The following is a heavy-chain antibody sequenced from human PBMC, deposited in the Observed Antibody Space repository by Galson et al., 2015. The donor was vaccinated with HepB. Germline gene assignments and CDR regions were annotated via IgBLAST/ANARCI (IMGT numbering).Heavy chain of an antibody. J-gene: IGHJ5*02. CDR1: GFTFSSYA. CDR3: AKVTMVRGVICWFDP. D-gene: IGHD3-10*01. CDR2: ISGSGGST. V-gene: IGHV3-23*01. Sequence: SLRLSCAASGFTFSSYAMSWVRQAPGKGLEWVSAISGSGGSTYYADSVKGRFTISRDNSKNTLYLQMNSLRAEDTAVYYCAKVTMVRGVICWFDPWGQGTLVTVSS.